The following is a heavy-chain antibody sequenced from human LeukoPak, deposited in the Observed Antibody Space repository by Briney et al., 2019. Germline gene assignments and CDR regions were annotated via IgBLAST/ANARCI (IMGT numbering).Heavy chain of an antibody. D-gene: IGHD3-22*01. J-gene: IGHJ6*02. Sequence: PGGSLRLSCAASGFTVSSNYMSWVRQAPGKGLEWVSVIHSGGSTYYADSVKGRFTISRDNFKNTLYLQMNSLRAEDTAVYYCARDRPLRAGDSSGSPRYYYGMDVWGQGTTVTVSS. CDR2: IHSGGST. V-gene: IGHV3-53*01. CDR1: GFTVSSNY. CDR3: ARDRPLRAGDSSGSPRYYYGMDV.